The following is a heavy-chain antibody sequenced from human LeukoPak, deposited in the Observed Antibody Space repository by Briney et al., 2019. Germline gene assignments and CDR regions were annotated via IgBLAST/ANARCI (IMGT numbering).Heavy chain of an antibody. V-gene: IGHV3-48*03. J-gene: IGHJ4*02. CDR3: ARGPASHGVETFDS. CDR2: ISGGGDPK. D-gene: IGHD4-17*01. Sequence: GGSLRLTCAASGFTFSSFEMLWVRQTPGKGLEWVSSISGGGDPKPYADSVKGRFTISRDNARNSLFLHMNSLRAEDTGLYFCARGPASHGVETFDSWGQGTLVSVAS. CDR1: GFTFSSFE.